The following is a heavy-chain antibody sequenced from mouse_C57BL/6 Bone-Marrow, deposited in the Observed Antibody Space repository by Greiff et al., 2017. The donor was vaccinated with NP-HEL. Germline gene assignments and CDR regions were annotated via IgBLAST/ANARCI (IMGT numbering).Heavy chain of an antibody. CDR1: GFTFNTYA. CDR2: IRSKSSNYAT. J-gene: IGHJ4*01. CDR3: VREEGVSNYYGSSPYAMDY. D-gene: IGHD1-1*01. V-gene: IGHV10-3*01. Sequence: EVKLVESGGGLVQPKGSLKLSCAASGFTFNTYAMHWVRQAPGKGLEWVARIRSKSSNYATYYADSVKDRFTISRDDSQSMLYLQMNNLKTEDTAMYYCVREEGVSNYYGSSPYAMDYWGQGTSVTVSS.